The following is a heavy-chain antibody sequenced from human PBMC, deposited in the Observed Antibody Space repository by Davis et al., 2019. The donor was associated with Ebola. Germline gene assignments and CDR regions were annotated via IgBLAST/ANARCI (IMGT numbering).Heavy chain of an antibody. V-gene: IGHV3-53*01. Sequence: PGGSLRLSCAASGFAVIGNYLNWVRQAPGKGLEWVSIIYSSGDTYYADSVKGRFTISRDNSKNTLYLRMNSLRVEDTAVYYCARVKGTGSNQAFDYWGQGTLVTVSS. CDR1: GFAVIGNY. J-gene: IGHJ4*02. CDR3: ARVKGTGSNQAFDY. D-gene: IGHD2-8*02. CDR2: IYSSGDT.